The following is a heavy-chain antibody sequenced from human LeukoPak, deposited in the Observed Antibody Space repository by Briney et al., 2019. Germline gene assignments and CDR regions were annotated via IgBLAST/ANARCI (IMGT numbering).Heavy chain of an antibody. J-gene: IGHJ4*02. V-gene: IGHV4-59*08. CDR2: IYYSGSA. D-gene: IGHD6-6*01. CDR1: GGSISSYY. Sequence: SETLSLTCIVSGGSISSYYWSWIRQPPGKGLEWIGYIYYSGSANYNPSLKSRVTISVATSKNQFSLKLSSVTAADTAVYYCARHSYSTSAGPYDYWGQGTLVTVSS. CDR3: ARHSYSTSAGPYDY.